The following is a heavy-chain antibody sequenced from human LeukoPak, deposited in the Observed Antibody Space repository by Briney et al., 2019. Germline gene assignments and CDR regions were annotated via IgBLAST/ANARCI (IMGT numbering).Heavy chain of an antibody. CDR3: ARQDSGYTVDYYYGMDV. D-gene: IGHD5-12*01. V-gene: IGHV5-51*01. CDR1: GYSFTSYW. J-gene: IGHJ6*02. CDR2: IYPGDSDT. Sequence: GESLKISCKGSGYSFTSYWIGWMRQMPGKGLEWMGIIYPGDSDTRYSPSFQGQVTISADKSISTAYLQWSSLKASDTAMYYCARQDSGYTVDYYYGMDVWGQGTTVTVSS.